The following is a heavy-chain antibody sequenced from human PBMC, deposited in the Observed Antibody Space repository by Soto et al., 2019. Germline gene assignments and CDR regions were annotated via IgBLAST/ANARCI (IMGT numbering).Heavy chain of an antibody. CDR1: GGSISSSSYF. J-gene: IGHJ6*02. Sequence: PSETLSLTCTVSGGSISSSSYFWGWIRQPPGRGLEWIGSIYYSGSTYYNPSLKSRVTISVDTSKNQFSLKLSSVTAADTAVYYCARRRYSSSSEPYGLDVWGQGTTVTVSS. V-gene: IGHV4-39*01. CDR3: ARRRYSSSSEPYGLDV. D-gene: IGHD6-6*01. CDR2: IYYSGST.